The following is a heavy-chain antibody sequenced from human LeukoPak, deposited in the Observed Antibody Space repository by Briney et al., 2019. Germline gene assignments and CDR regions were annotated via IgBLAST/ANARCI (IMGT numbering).Heavy chain of an antibody. J-gene: IGHJ3*02. Sequence: ASVKVSCKVSGYTLTELSMHWVRQAPGKGLEWMGGFDPEDGETIYAQKFQGRVTMTEDTSTDTAYMELSSLRSEDTAVYYCATAVAEANDAFDIWGQATMVTVSS. CDR1: GYTLTELS. D-gene: IGHD6-19*01. CDR3: ATAVAEANDAFDI. V-gene: IGHV1-24*01. CDR2: FDPEDGET.